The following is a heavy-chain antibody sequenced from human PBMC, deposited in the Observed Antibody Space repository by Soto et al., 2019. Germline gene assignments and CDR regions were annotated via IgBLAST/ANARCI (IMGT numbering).Heavy chain of an antibody. V-gene: IGHV4-59*04. CDR2: IHYSGST. D-gene: IGHD6-19*01. J-gene: IGHJ6*02. Sequence: SETLSLTCTVSGGSISNYYWSWIRQPPGKGLEWIGYIHYSGSTYYNPSLKSRVTISVDTSKNQFSLKLSSVTAADTAVYYCARRGYSSGWQTYYYYYYGMDVWGQGTTVTVSS. CDR1: GGSISNYY. CDR3: ARRGYSSGWQTYYYYYYGMDV.